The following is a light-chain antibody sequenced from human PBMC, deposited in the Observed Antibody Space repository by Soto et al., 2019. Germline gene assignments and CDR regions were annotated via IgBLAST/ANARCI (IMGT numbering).Light chain of an antibody. Sequence: QSVLTQPASVSGSPGQSITVSCTGTSSDVGGYNYVSWYQQYPGKVPRLMIYDVTNRPSGVSNRFSGSKSGNTASLTISGLQAEDEDDYYCSSYRRGSTYVFGTGTKVTVL. CDR1: SSDVGGYNY. J-gene: IGLJ1*01. V-gene: IGLV2-14*01. CDR3: SSYRRGSTYV. CDR2: DVT.